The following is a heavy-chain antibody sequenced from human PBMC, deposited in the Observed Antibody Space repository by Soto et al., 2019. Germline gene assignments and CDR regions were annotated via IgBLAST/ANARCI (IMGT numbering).Heavy chain of an antibody. J-gene: IGHJ3*02. V-gene: IGHV1-69*13. CDR2: IIPIFGTA. CDR3: ARSRRNPDAFDI. Sequence: ASVKVSCKASGGTFSSYAISWVRQAPGQGLEWMGGIIPIFGTANYAQKFQGRVTITADESTSTAYMELSSLRSEDTAVYYCARSRRNPDAFDIWGQGTMVTVSS. CDR1: GGTFSSYA. D-gene: IGHD1-1*01.